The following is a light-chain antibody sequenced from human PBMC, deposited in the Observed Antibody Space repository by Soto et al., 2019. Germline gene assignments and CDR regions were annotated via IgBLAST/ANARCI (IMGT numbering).Light chain of an antibody. Sequence: DIVLTQSPDSLAVFLGERATITCKSSQSLFYSAYRTNYLAWYQDKPGQPPKMLISWASTRASGVPARFSGSGSGTDFTLTISSLQAEDVAVYYCLQYYGGPPHTFGQGTKLEI. CDR1: QSLFYSAYRTNY. CDR2: WAS. V-gene: IGKV4-1*01. CDR3: LQYYGGPPHT. J-gene: IGKJ2*01.